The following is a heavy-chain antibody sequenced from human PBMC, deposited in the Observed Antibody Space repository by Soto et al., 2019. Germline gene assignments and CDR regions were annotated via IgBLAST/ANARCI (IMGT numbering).Heavy chain of an antibody. J-gene: IGHJ4*02. CDR3: LPPRQSDGY. D-gene: IGHD2-21*02. V-gene: IGHV3-15*01. Sequence: EGQLVESGGGFIKPGGSLRLSCAASGFTLSNAWMNWVRQAPGKGLEWVGRITRKAYGETTDYADPVKGRFTISRDDSKNMLYLQMNTLNTEDTAVYYCLPPRQSDGYWGQGTLVTVSS. CDR2: ITRKAYGETT. CDR1: GFTLSNAW.